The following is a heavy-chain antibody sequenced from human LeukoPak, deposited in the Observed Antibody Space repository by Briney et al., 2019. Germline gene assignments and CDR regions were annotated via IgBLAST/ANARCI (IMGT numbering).Heavy chain of an antibody. V-gene: IGHV3-30*18. D-gene: IGHD5-12*01. CDR3: ANPQSRGYDYLDY. CDR1: GFTFRNYG. J-gene: IGHJ4*02. Sequence: GGSLRLSCAASGFTFRNYGMHWVRQAPGKGLEWVAVISIDGSEKYYADSVKGRFTISRDNSKNTLYLQMNSLRGDGTAVYYCANPQSRGYDYLDYWGQGALVTVSS. CDR2: ISIDGSEK.